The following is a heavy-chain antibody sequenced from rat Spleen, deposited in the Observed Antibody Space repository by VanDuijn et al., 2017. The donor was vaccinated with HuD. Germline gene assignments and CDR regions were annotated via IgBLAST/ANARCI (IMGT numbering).Heavy chain of an antibody. Sequence: EVQLEESGGGLVQPGRSLKLSCAASGFIFSDYNMAWVRQAPKKGLEWVATISYDGSHTYYRDSVKGRFTISRDNAKNTLYLQMDSLRSEDTATYYCATTPGRPFAYWGQGTLVTVSS. CDR1: GFIFSDYN. V-gene: IGHV5-7*01. J-gene: IGHJ3*01. CDR3: ATTPGRPFAY. D-gene: IGHD5-1*01. CDR2: ISYDGSHT.